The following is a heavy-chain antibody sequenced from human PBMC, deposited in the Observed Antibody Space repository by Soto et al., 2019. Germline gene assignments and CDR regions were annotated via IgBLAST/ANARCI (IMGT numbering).Heavy chain of an antibody. V-gene: IGHV1-2*02. Sequence: ASVKVSCKTSGYTFTGYYIHWVRQAPGQGLEWMGWINPNSGGTDYAQKLQGRVTMTRDTSISTVYMELNRLRSDDTAVYYCARDQGVTSELFNYWGHGSLVTVS. D-gene: IGHD3-10*01. J-gene: IGHJ4*01. CDR3: ARDQGVTSELFNY. CDR1: GYTFTGYY. CDR2: INPNSGGT.